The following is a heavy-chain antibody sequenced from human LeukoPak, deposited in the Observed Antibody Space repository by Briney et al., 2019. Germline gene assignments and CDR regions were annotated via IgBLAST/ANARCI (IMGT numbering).Heavy chain of an antibody. CDR2: INPSGGST. V-gene: IGHV1-46*01. J-gene: IGHJ4*02. CDR1: GYTFTTYY. D-gene: IGHD6-19*01. CDR3: VRDLAGIAVTEDY. Sequence: GASVKVSCKASGYTFTTYYMHWVRQAPGQGLEWVGVINPSGGSTNYAQKVQGRVTMTRDTSTSTVYVELSSLRSDDTAVYYCVRDLAGIAVTEDYWGQGTLVTVSS.